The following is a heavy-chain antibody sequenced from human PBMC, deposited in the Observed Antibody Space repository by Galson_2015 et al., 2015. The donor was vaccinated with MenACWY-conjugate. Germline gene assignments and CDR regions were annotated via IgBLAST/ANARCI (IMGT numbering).Heavy chain of an antibody. Sequence: SLRLSCAASGFTFSSYSMNWVRQAPGKGLEWVSSISSSSSYIYYADSVKGRFTISRDNAKNSLYLQMNSLRAEDTAVYYCARDRGYCSGGSCYNWYFDLWGRGTLVTVSS. D-gene: IGHD2-15*01. V-gene: IGHV3-21*01. CDR3: ARDRGYCSGGSCYNWYFDL. CDR2: ISSSSSYI. CDR1: GFTFSSYS. J-gene: IGHJ2*01.